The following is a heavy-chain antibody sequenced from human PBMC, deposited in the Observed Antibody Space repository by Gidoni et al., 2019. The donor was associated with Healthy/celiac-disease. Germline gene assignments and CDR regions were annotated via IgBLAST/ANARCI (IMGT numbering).Heavy chain of an antibody. CDR3: AREMATTGGGTFDY. J-gene: IGHJ4*02. Sequence: EVQLVESGGGVVRPGGSLRLSCAASGFPFDDYGMSWVRQAPGKGLEWVSGINWIGGSTGYADSVKGRFTISRDNAKNSLYLQMNSLRAEDTALYYCAREMATTGGGTFDYWGQGTLVTVSS. CDR1: GFPFDDYG. CDR2: INWIGGST. V-gene: IGHV3-20*04. D-gene: IGHD1-1*01.